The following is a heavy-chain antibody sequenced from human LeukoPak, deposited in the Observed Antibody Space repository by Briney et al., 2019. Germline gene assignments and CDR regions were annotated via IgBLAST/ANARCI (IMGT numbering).Heavy chain of an antibody. V-gene: IGHV4-59*08. CDR1: GGSITNCC. J-gene: IGHJ4*02. D-gene: IGHD6-19*01. Sequence: SETLSLTCSVSGGSITNCCWSWIRQTPGKGLEWIGYIDYSGYTTYNPSLNNRVTISVDTSKNQFSLDLSSVTAADTAVYYCARQRAVTDTDYGGQGTLVTLPS. CDR2: IDYSGYT. CDR3: ARQRAVTDTDY.